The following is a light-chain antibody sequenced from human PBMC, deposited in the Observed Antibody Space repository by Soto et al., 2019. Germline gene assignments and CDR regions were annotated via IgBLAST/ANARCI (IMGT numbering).Light chain of an antibody. Sequence: AIQLTQSPSSLSASVGDRVSITCRASQGISSALAWYQHKPGKAPKILIYDASSLQSGVPSRFSGSESGTECTLTISSLQPEDFATYYCQELKPYPSTLGQGTRLEIK. V-gene: IGKV1-13*02. CDR3: QELKPYPST. CDR1: QGISSA. CDR2: DAS. J-gene: IGKJ5*01.